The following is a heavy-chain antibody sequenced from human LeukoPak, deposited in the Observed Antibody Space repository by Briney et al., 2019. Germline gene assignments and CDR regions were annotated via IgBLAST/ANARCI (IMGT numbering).Heavy chain of an antibody. CDR1: GGTFSSYA. D-gene: IGHD4-23*01. CDR3: ATPGGTDASDI. CDR2: IIPILGIA. J-gene: IGHJ3*02. Sequence: SVKVSCKASGGTFSSYAISWVRQAPGQGLEWMGRIIPILGIANYAQKFQGRVTITADKSTSTAYMELSSLRSEDTAVYYCATPGGTDASDIWGQGTMVTVSS. V-gene: IGHV1-69*04.